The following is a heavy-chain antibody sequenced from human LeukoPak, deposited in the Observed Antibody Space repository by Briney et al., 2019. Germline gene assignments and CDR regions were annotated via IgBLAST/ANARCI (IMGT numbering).Heavy chain of an antibody. V-gene: IGHV3-23*01. D-gene: IGHD3-22*01. CDR1: GFTFSSFG. CDR3: AKDRIAYYYDSSGYYPDAFDI. Sequence: GGSLRLSCAASGFTFSSFGMSWVRQAPGKGLEWVSAMSGSGDSTYYADSVKGRFTISRDNSKNTLYLQMNSLRAEDTAVYYCAKDRIAYYYDSSGYYPDAFDIWGQGTMVTVSS. J-gene: IGHJ3*02. CDR2: MSGSGDST.